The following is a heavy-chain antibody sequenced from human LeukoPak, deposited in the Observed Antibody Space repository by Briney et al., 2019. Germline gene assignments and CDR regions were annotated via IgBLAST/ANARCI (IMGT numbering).Heavy chain of an antibody. V-gene: IGHV1-69*04. Sequence: SVKVSCKASVGTFSSYAISWVRHAPGQGLEWMGRIIPILGITNYAQKFQGRVTLTADKSTTTAHMELSSLRAEDTAVYYCATEAIVVVTARDYWYFDLWGRGTLVTVSS. CDR1: VGTFSSYA. D-gene: IGHD2-21*02. CDR2: IIPILGIT. CDR3: ATEAIVVVTARDYWYFDL. J-gene: IGHJ2*01.